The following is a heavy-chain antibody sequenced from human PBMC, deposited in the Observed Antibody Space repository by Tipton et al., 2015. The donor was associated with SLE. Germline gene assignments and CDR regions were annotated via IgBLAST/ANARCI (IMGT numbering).Heavy chain of an antibody. CDR2: IYKSGST. CDR1: GGSISSGDYF. J-gene: IGHJ3*02. CDR3: ARGNYPDAFDI. Sequence: TLSLTCTVSGGSISSGDYFWSWIRQHPGKGPEWIGYIYKSGSTYYNPSLKSRVTISVDTSKNQFSLKVTSVTAADTAVYYCARGNYPDAFDIWGQGTMVTVSS. V-gene: IGHV4-31*03. D-gene: IGHD1-7*01.